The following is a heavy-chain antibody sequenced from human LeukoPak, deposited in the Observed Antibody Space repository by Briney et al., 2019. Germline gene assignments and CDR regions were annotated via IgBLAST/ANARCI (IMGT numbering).Heavy chain of an antibody. D-gene: IGHD7-27*01. CDR1: GLTVSTNY. CDR2: IYSGGST. V-gene: IGHV3-53*01. Sequence: GGSLRLSCAASGLTVSTNYMSWVRQAPGKGLEWVSVIYSGGSTDYADSVKGRFTISRDNSKNTLYLQMNSLRAEDTAVYYCARRLPAAWGADYWGQGTLVTVSS. CDR3: ARRLPAAWGADY. J-gene: IGHJ4*02.